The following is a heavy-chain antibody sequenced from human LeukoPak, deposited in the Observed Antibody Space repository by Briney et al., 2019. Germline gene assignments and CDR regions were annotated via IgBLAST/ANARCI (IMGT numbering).Heavy chain of an antibody. V-gene: IGHV3-11*04. CDR3: ARASSSWYWFDP. D-gene: IGHD6-13*01. CDR1: GFTFSDYY. CDR2: ISSSGSTT. J-gene: IGHJ5*02. Sequence: GGSLRLSCAASGFTFSDYYMSWIRQAPGKGLEWVSYISSSGSTTYYADSVKGRFTISRDNAKNSLYLQTNSLRAEDTAVYYCARASSSWYWFDPWGQGTLVTVSS.